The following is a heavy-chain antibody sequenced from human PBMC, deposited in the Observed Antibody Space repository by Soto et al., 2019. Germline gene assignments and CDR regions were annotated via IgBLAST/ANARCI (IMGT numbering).Heavy chain of an antibody. D-gene: IGHD3-10*01. V-gene: IGHV4-39*01. CDR3: ARQGGVRGVRTPGGMDV. Sequence: SETLSLTCTVSGGSIISSSYYFFCIRQPPWKGLEWIGSIYYSGSTYYNPSLKGRVTISVDTSKNQFSLKLSSVTAADTAVYYCARQGGVRGVRTPGGMDVWGQGTTVTVSS. CDR1: GGSIISSSYY. J-gene: IGHJ6*02. CDR2: IYYSGST.